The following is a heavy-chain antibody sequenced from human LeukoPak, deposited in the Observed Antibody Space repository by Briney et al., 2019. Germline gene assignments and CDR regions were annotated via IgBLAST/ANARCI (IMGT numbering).Heavy chain of an antibody. J-gene: IGHJ4*02. V-gene: IGHV4-4*03. D-gene: IGHD3-3*01. CDR1: GGSINSNYW. CDR2: IYHTGSV. Sequence: PGTLSLTCAVSGGSINSNYWWTWVRQSPGKGLEWIGEIYHTGSVNYNLSLESRVTISRDRSKNQFSLMLRSVTAADTAVYYCARHYDFWSAYNYWGQGILVTVSS. CDR3: ARHYDFWSAYNY.